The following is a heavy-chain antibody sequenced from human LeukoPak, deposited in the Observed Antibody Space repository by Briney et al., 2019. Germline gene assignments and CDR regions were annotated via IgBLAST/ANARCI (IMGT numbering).Heavy chain of an antibody. Sequence: PGGSLRLSCAASGFTFSSYSMNWVRQAPGKGLEWVSSISSSSYIYYADSVKGRFTISRDDAKNSLYLQMNSLRAEDTAVYYCARELWLRFDYWGQGTLVTVSS. D-gene: IGHD5-18*01. V-gene: IGHV3-21*01. CDR3: ARELWLRFDY. CDR1: GFTFSSYS. CDR2: ISSSSYI. J-gene: IGHJ4*02.